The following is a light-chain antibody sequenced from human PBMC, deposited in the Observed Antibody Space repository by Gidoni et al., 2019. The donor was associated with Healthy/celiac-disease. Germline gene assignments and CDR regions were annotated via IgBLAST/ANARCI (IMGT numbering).Light chain of an antibody. CDR1: QSISSY. V-gene: IGKV1-39*01. CDR2: AAS. CDR3: QQSYSTPMYT. Sequence: DIQMTQYPSSLSASVGDRVTITCRASQSISSYLNWYQQKPGQAPKLLIYAASSLQSGVPSRFSGSGSGTDFTLTISSLQPEDFATYYCQQSYSTPMYTFGQGTKLEIK. J-gene: IGKJ2*01.